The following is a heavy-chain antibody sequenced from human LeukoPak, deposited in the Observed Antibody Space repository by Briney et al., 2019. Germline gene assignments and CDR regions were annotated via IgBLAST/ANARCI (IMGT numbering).Heavy chain of an antibody. CDR1: GFTFSGYS. D-gene: IGHD2-2*01. Sequence: GGSLRLSCAASGFTFSGYSMNWVRQALGKGLEWVSYISSSSSTIYYADSVKGRFTISRDNAKNSLYLQMNSLRAEDTAVYYCANIIVVVPAADDYWGQGTLVTVSS. V-gene: IGHV3-48*04. CDR3: ANIIVVVPAADDY. CDR2: ISSSSSTI. J-gene: IGHJ4*02.